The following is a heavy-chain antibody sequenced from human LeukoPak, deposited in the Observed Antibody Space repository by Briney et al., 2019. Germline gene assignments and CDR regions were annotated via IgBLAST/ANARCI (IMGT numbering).Heavy chain of an antibody. CDR3: ARGDRSWYRGSQYFQH. J-gene: IGHJ1*01. V-gene: IGHV3-30-3*01. CDR2: ISYDGSNK. D-gene: IGHD6-13*01. CDR1: GFTFSSYA. Sequence: GRSLRLSCAASGFTFSSYAMHWVRQAPGKGLEWVAVISYDGSNKYYADSVKGRFTISRDNSKNTLYLQMNSLRAEDTAVYYCARGDRSWYRGSQYFQHWGQGTLVTVSS.